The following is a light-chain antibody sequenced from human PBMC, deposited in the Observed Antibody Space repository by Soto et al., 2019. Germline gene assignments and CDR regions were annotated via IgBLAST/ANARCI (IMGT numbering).Light chain of an antibody. CDR3: QQSNNWPPLT. CDR2: GAS. V-gene: IGKV3-15*01. Sequence: EILMTQSPGTLSVSPGDTATLSCRASQSIRSNLAWYQQNPGRAPTLLIYGASTRATGVPDRFSGSGSGTEFTLTISDLQSEDFAIYYCQQSNNWPPLTFGGGTRVEI. CDR1: QSIRSN. J-gene: IGKJ4*01.